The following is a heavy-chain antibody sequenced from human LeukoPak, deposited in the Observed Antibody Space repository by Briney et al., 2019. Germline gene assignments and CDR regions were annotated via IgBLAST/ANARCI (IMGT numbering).Heavy chain of an antibody. CDR3: AKGRGGSTKFDAFDI. Sequence: PGGPLRLSCAASGFIFGEYAMHWVRQAPGKGLEWVSGLSWNSASLDYVDSVKGRFTISRDNAKNSLYLQMNSLRAEDTALYYCAKGRGGSTKFDAFDIWGQGTMVTVSS. V-gene: IGHV3-9*01. CDR2: LSWNSASL. J-gene: IGHJ3*02. D-gene: IGHD2-15*01. CDR1: GFIFGEYA.